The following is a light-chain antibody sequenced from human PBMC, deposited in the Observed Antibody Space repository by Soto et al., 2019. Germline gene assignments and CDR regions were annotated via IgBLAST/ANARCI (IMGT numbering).Light chain of an antibody. CDR2: WAS. J-gene: IGKJ4*01. CDR1: QSVFYSSNNKNY. CDR3: QQYYSTPLT. Sequence: DIVMTQSPDSLAVSLGERATINCKSSQSVFYSSNNKNYLAWYQQKPGQPTKLPIYWASTRESVVPDRFSGSGSGTDFTLTISSLQAEDVAVYYCQQYYSTPLTFGGGTKVEIK. V-gene: IGKV4-1*01.